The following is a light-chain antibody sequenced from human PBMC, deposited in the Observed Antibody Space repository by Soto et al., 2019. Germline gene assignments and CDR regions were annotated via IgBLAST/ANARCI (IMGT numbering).Light chain of an antibody. CDR3: CSYAGTNTWV. J-gene: IGLJ3*02. Sequence: QSVLTQPASVSGSPGQSITISCTGSSSDVGTYNLVSWYQQHPGKAPKLMIYEGTKRPSGGSDRFSGSKSGNTASLTISGLQAEDESHYYCCSYAGTNTWVFGGGTKLTVL. CDR1: SSDVGTYNL. CDR2: EGT. V-gene: IGLV2-23*01.